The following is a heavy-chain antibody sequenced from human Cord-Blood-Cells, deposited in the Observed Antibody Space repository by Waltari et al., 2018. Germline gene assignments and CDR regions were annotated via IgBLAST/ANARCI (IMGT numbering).Heavy chain of an antibody. CDR1: GFTFSNAW. Sequence: EVQLVESGGGLVKPGGSPRLSCAASGFTFSNAWMSSVRQVPGKGLEWVGRIKSKTHGGTTDYAAPVKGRFTISRDDSKNTLYLQMNSLKTEDTAVYYCTRLYLVGASNDYWGQGTLVTVSS. D-gene: IGHD1-26*01. CDR3: TRLYLVGASNDY. CDR2: IKSKTHGGTT. V-gene: IGHV3-15*01. J-gene: IGHJ4*02.